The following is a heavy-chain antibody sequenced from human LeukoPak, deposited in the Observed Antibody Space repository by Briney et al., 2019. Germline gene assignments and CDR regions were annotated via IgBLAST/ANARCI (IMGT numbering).Heavy chain of an antibody. CDR3: ARGSSPFDY. CDR1: GGSIISGNW. V-gene: IGHV4-4*02. J-gene: IGHJ4*02. CDR2: LFYSGNT. Sequence: PSETLSLTCAVSGGSIISGNWWSWVRQPPGKGLECIGSLFYSGNTNYNPSLKSRVTISLDTSKKQVSLKLSSVTAADTAVYYCARGSSPFDYWGQGTLVTVSS.